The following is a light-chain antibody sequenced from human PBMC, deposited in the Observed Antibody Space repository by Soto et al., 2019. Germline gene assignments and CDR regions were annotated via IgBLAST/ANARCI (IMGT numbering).Light chain of an antibody. CDR2: DII. Sequence: QSVLTQPASVSGSPGQSITISCTGTSSDVGAYIFVSWYQQHPGKAPKLMIYDIINRPSGVSNRFSGSKSGNTASLTISGLQAEDEADHYCVSFRTSRSYVFGTGTKVTVL. CDR1: SSDVGAYIF. CDR3: VSFRTSRSYV. V-gene: IGLV2-14*03. J-gene: IGLJ1*01.